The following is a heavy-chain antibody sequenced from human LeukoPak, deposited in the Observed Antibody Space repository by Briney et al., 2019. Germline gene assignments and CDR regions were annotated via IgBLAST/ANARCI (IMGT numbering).Heavy chain of an antibody. J-gene: IGHJ5*02. Sequence: GRSLRLSCAASGFTFDDYAMHWVRQAPGKGLEWVSGISWNSGSIGYADSVKGRFTISRDNAKNSLYLQMNSPRAEDTALYYCAKDTSDYGDFYNWFDPWGQGTLVTVSS. CDR2: ISWNSGSI. D-gene: IGHD4-17*01. CDR1: GFTFDDYA. CDR3: AKDTSDYGDFYNWFDP. V-gene: IGHV3-9*01.